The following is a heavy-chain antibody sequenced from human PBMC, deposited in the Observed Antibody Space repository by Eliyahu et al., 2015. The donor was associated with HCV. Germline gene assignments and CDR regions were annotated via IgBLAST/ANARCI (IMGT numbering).Heavy chain of an antibody. CDR2: IYNSGST. J-gene: IGHJ3*02. D-gene: IGHD3-3*01. V-gene: IGHV4-31*03. CDR1: GGSISSGGYY. CDR3: ARGYDENDAFDI. Sequence: QVQLQESGPGLVKPSQTLSLTCTVSGGSISSGGYYWSWIRQHPGKGLEWIGYIYNSGSTYYKPSLKSRVTISVDTSKNQFSLNLSSVTAADTAVYYCARGYDENDAFDIWGQGTMVTVSS.